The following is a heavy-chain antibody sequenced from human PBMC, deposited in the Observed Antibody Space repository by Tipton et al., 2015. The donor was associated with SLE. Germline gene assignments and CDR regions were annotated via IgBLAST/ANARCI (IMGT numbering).Heavy chain of an antibody. D-gene: IGHD6-19*01. CDR3: ASARGGWYGAGAFDI. CDR1: GFTVSSNY. Sequence: QLVQSGGGLVQPGGSLRLSCAASGFTVSSNYMSWVRQAPGKGLEWVSVIYSGGSTYYADSVKGRFTISRDNSKNTLYLQMNSRRAEDTAVYYCASARGGWYGAGAFDIWGQGTMVTVSS. V-gene: IGHV3-53*04. J-gene: IGHJ3*02. CDR2: IYSGGST.